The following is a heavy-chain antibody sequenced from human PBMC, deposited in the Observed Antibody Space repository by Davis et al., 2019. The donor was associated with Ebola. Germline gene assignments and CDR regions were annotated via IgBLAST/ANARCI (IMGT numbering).Heavy chain of an antibody. CDR3: AKERAGTEFLYYYGMDV. J-gene: IGHJ6*02. V-gene: IGHV3-48*01. D-gene: IGHD1-1*01. Sequence: GESLKISCAASGFTFSSYEMNWVRQAPGKGLEWVSYISSSSSTIYYADPVKGRFTITRDNSKNTLYLQMNSLRAEDTAVYYCAKERAGTEFLYYYGMDVWGQGTTVTVSS. CDR2: ISSSSSTI. CDR1: GFTFSSYE.